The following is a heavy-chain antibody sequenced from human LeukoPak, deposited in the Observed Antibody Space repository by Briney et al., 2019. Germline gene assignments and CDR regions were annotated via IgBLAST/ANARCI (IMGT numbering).Heavy chain of an antibody. CDR3: DEDMGPLGGSWMDV. CDR1: GFIFDDYA. J-gene: IGHJ6*04. CDR2: ISGDAGST. D-gene: IGHD1-26*01. V-gene: IGHV3-43*02. Sequence: PGGSLRLSCAASGFIFDDYAMHWVRQAPGKGLEWVSLISGDAGSTYYADSVKGRFTISRDNSKNSLYLQMNILRTEDTALYYCDEDMGPLGGSWMDVWRKGTKVTVSS.